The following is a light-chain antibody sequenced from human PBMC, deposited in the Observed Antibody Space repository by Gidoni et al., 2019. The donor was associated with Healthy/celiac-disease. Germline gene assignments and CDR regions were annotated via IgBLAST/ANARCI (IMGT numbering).Light chain of an antibody. Sequence: QSVLTQPPPVSGAPGQRVPTSCTGSSSNTGEGDAVHWYQPLPATAPKLLTYGNPNRPSGVPDRFSGSKSGTSASLAITGLQAEDEADYYCQAYDISSWVFGGGTKLTVL. J-gene: IGLJ3*02. CDR3: QAYDISSWV. CDR2: GNP. V-gene: IGLV1-40*01. CDR1: SSNTGEGDA.